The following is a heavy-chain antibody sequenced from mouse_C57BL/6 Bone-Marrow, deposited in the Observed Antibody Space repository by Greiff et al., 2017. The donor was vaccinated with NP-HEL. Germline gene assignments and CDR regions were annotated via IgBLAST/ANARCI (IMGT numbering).Heavy chain of an antibody. J-gene: IGHJ3*01. D-gene: IGHD2-3*01. CDR2: IYPRSGNT. V-gene: IGHV1-81*01. CDR1: GYTFTSYG. Sequence: VQLQQSGAELARPGASVKLSCKASGYTFTSYGISWVKQRTGQGLEWIGEIYPRSGNTYYNEKFKGKATLTADKSSSTAYMELRSLTSEDSAVYVCARGLWLLRGFAYWGQGTLVTVSA. CDR3: ARGLWLLRGFAY.